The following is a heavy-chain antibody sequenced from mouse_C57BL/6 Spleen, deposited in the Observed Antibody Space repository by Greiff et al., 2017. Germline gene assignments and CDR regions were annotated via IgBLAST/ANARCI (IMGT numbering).Heavy chain of an antibody. J-gene: IGHJ3*01. CDR2: ISSGGAYI. Sequence: VESGEGLVKPGGSLTLSCAASGFTFSSYAMSWVRQTPVQRLEWVAYISSGGAYIYYADPVKGRFTISRDNARTTLYLQMSSLKAEDTAMYYCTRDVGTRFAYWGQGTLVTVSA. CDR1: GFTFSSYA. V-gene: IGHV5-9-1*02. D-gene: IGHD3-1*01. CDR3: TRDVGTRFAY.